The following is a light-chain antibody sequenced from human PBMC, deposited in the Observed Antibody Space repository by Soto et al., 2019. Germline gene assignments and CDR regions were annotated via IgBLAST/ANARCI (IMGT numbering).Light chain of an antibody. Sequence: EIVLTQSPATLSLSPGERATLSCRASQSVSSYLAWYQQKPGQAPRLLIYDASNRATGIPARFSGSGSGLDFTLTISSLEPEDFAVYYCQQRSNWPPTFGQGTKLEIK. CDR2: DAS. J-gene: IGKJ2*01. CDR1: QSVSSY. V-gene: IGKV3-11*01. CDR3: QQRSNWPPT.